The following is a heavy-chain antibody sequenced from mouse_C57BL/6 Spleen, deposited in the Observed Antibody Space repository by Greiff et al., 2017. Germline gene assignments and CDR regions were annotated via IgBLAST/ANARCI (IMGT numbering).Heavy chain of an antibody. D-gene: IGHD1-1*01. V-gene: IGHV5-4*01. CDR2: ISDGGSYT. CDR1: GFTFSSYA. CDR3: ARDRYYGSSYYAMDY. J-gene: IGHJ4*01. Sequence: EVQLVESGGGLVKPGGSLKLSCAASGFTFSSYAMSWVRQTPEKRLEWVATISDGGSYTYYPDNVKGRFTISRDNAKNYLYLQMSHLNSEDTAMYYCARDRYYGSSYYAMDYWGQGTSVTVSS.